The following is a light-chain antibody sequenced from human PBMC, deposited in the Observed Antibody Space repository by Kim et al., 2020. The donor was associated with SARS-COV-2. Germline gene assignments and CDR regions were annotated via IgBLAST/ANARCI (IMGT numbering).Light chain of an antibody. CDR3: QQFGSSPLT. Sequence: ENVLTQSPGTLSLSPGEGAALSCRASQSVSSNYLAWYQHKPGQAPRLLICAATSRATGVPDRFSGSGSGTDFALTITRLEPEDFAVYYCQQFGSSPLTFGGGTKVDIK. V-gene: IGKV3-20*01. CDR2: AAT. J-gene: IGKJ4*01. CDR1: QSVSSNY.